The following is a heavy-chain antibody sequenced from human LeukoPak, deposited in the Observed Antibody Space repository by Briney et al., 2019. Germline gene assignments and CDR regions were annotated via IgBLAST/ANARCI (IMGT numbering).Heavy chain of an antibody. J-gene: IGHJ3*02. CDR2: INTDGSGT. Sequence: PGGSLRLSCAASGFTFRSSWMHWVRQAPGKGLVWVSRINTDGSGTIYADSVKGRFTISRDNAKNTLHLQMNSLRVEDTAVYYCASFTNSAAFDIWGQGTMVTVSS. CDR1: GFTFRSSW. CDR3: ASFTNSAAFDI. V-gene: IGHV3-74*01. D-gene: IGHD4-23*01.